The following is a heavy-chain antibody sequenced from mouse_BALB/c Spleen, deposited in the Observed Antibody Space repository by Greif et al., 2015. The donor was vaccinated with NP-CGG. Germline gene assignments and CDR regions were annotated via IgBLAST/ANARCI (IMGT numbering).Heavy chain of an antibody. D-gene: IGHD6-1*01. Sequence: EVQLVESGGDLVKPGGSLKLSCAASGFTFSSYGMSWVRQTPDKRLEWVATISSGGSYTYYPDSVKGRFTISRDNAKNTLYLQMSSLKSEDTAMYYCARQPRYAMDYWGQGTSVTVSS. V-gene: IGHV5-6*01. CDR1: GFTFSSYG. CDR2: ISSGGSYT. J-gene: IGHJ4*01. CDR3: ARQPRYAMDY.